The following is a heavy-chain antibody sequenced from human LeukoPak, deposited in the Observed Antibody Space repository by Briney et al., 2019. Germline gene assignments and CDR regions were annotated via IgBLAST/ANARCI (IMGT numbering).Heavy chain of an antibody. CDR1: GDSVSSNNAG. CDR3: ARAVAGRLDY. Sequence: SSQTLSLTCAIPGDSVSSNNAGWTWIRQSPSRGLEWLGRTYYRSKWYNDYAVSVKSRITISPDTSKNQFSLQLNSVTPEDTAVYYCARAVAGRLDYWGQGTLVTVSS. J-gene: IGHJ4*02. V-gene: IGHV6-1*01. CDR2: TYYRSKWYN. D-gene: IGHD6-19*01.